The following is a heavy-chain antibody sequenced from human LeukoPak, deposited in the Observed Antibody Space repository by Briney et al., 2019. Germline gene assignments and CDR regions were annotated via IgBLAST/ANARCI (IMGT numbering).Heavy chain of an antibody. D-gene: IGHD2/OR15-2a*01. CDR3: ASLLSA. J-gene: IGHJ3*01. CDR2: IYSGGST. CDR1: DFTVSSNF. V-gene: IGHV3-53*01. Sequence: GGSLRLSCAASDFTVSSNFMSWVRQAPGKGLEWVSVIYSGGSTYYTDSVKGRFTISRDNSKNTLYLQMNSLRADDTAVYYCASLLSAWGQGTMVTVSS.